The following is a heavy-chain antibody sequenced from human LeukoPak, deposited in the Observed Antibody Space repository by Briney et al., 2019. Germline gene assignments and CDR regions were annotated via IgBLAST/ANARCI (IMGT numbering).Heavy chain of an antibody. Sequence: GGSLRLSCAASGFTFSSYSMNWVRQAPGKGLEWVSSISSSSSYIYYADSVKGRFTISRDNAKNSLYLQMNSLRAEDTAVYYCARLRWEEDAFDIWGQGTMVTVSS. J-gene: IGHJ3*02. CDR3: ARLRWEEDAFDI. CDR2: ISSSSSYI. CDR1: GFTFSSYS. V-gene: IGHV3-21*04. D-gene: IGHD4-23*01.